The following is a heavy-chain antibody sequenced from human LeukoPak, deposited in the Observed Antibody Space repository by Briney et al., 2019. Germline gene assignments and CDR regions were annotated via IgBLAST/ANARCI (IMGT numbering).Heavy chain of an antibody. CDR2: ISGSGGST. CDR1: GFIFSSYG. V-gene: IGHV3-23*01. Sequence: AGGSPRLSCAASGFIFSSYGMSWVRQAPGKGLEWVSAISGSGGSTYYADSVKGRFTISRDNSKNTLYLQMNSLKTEDTAVYYCTTSTPDIVVVPAADDAFDIWGQGTMVTVSS. CDR3: TTSTPDIVVVPAADDAFDI. J-gene: IGHJ3*02. D-gene: IGHD2-2*01.